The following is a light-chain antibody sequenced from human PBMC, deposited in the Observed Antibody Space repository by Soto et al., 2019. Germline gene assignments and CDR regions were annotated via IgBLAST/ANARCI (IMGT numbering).Light chain of an antibody. J-gene: IGKJ1*01. CDR3: QEGYCTPPWK. V-gene: IGKV1-39*01. CDR2: AAS. Sequence: DIQMTQSPSSLSASVGDRVTITCRASQSISSYLNWYQQKPGKAPKLLIYAASSLQSGVPSRFSGSGSGTDFTLTISSLQPEDFATYYGQEGYCTPPWKVGQGTEVEIK. CDR1: QSISSY.